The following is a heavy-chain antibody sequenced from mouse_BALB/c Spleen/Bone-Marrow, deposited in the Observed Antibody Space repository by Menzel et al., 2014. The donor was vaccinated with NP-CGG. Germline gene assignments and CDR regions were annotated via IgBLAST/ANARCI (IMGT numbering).Heavy chain of an antibody. D-gene: IGHD2-1*01. CDR1: GYTFSSYW. CDR2: ILPGSGRT. J-gene: IGHJ3*01. Sequence: QVQLQQSGAELMKPGASVKISCKATGYTFSSYWIEWVKQRPGHGLEWIGEILPGSGRTNYNEKFKGKATFTADTSSTTXYMQLSSLTSEDSAVYYCTNTIGNAYWGRGTLVTVSA. CDR3: TNTIGNAY. V-gene: IGHV1-9*01.